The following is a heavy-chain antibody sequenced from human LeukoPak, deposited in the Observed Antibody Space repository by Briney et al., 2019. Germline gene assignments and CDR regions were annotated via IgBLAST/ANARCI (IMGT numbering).Heavy chain of an antibody. CDR1: GVSISNYY. V-gene: IGHV4-4*07. Sequence: SETLSLICSVSGVSISNYYWNWIRQPAGKKLEWIGRIYTSGSTNYNPSLKSRATMSVDRAKNQLSLRLSSVTAADTAVYFCARDSYDILTGLFLRFDFWGQGSLVTVSS. D-gene: IGHD3-9*01. CDR3: ARDSYDILTGLFLRFDF. J-gene: IGHJ4*02. CDR2: IYTSGST.